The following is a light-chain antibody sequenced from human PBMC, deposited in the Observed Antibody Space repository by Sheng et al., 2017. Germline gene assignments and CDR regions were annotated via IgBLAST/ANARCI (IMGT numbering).Light chain of an antibody. V-gene: IGKV1-5*03. CDR3: QQYNTYRT. J-gene: IGKJ1*01. CDR1: QSVSIW. Sequence: DIQMTQSPSTLSASVGDRVTMTCRASQSVSIWLAWYQQKPGKAPKLLISKASNLETGVPSRFSGSGSGTEFSLTIASLQPDDFATYYCQQYNTYRTFGQGTQVEIK. CDR2: KAS.